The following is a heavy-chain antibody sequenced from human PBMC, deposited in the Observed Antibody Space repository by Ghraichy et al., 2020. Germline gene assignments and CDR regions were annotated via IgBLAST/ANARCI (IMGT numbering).Heavy chain of an antibody. CDR2: LYYSVSGST. J-gene: IGHJ4*02. D-gene: IGHD5-18*01. V-gene: IGHV4-59*01. CDR1: GGPISSYY. Sequence: SETLSLTCTVSGGPISSYYWSWIRQPPGKGLEWIGYLYYSVSGSTNYNPSLKSRLTISVDTSKNQFSLKLSSVTAADTAVYYCARSSGYAYAFDYWGQGTLVTVSS. CDR3: ARSSGYAYAFDY.